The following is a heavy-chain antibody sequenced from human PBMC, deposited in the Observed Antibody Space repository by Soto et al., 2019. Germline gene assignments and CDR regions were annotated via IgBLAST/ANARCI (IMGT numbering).Heavy chain of an antibody. CDR1: GFTFSSYA. Sequence: GGSLRLSCAASGFTFSSYAMHWVRQAPGKGLEYVSAISSNGGSTYYANSVKGRFTISRDNSKNTLYLQMGSLRAEDMAVYYCARGTQTTVDYWGQGTLVTVSS. CDR3: ARGTQTTVDY. CDR2: ISSNGGST. D-gene: IGHD4-17*01. V-gene: IGHV3-64*01. J-gene: IGHJ4*02.